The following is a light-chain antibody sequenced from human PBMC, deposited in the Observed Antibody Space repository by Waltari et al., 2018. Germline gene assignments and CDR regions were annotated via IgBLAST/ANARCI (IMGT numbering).Light chain of an antibody. CDR2: EAS. CDR1: QSLLHSDGKSY. J-gene: IGKJ1*01. V-gene: IGKV2D-29*01. Sequence: DVVMTPTPLSLSVTPGQPAPISCKSSQSLLHSDGKSYLFWYLQKQGQPPQLLIYEASNRFSGVPDRFSGSGSGTDFTLKISRVEAEDVGVYYCMQTIEFWTFGQGTKVEIK. CDR3: MQTIEFWT.